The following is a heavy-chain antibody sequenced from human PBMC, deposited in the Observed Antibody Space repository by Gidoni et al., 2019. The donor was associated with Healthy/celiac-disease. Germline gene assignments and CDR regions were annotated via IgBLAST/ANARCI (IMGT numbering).Heavy chain of an antibody. CDR1: GFTFSSYA. V-gene: IGHV3-23*01. Sequence: EVQLLESGGGLVQPGGSLRLSCAASGFTFSSYAMSWVRQAPGKGLEWVSAISGSGGSTYYADSVKGRFTISRDNSKNTLYLQMNSLRAEDTAVYYCATLPTPDIVVVVAYYFDYWGQGTLVTVSS. J-gene: IGHJ4*02. CDR3: ATLPTPDIVVVVAYYFDY. CDR2: ISGSGGST. D-gene: IGHD2-15*01.